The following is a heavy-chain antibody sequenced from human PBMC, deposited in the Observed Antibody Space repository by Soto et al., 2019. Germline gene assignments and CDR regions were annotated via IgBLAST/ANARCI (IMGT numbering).Heavy chain of an antibody. V-gene: IGHV3-9*01. D-gene: IGHD4-17*01. J-gene: IGHJ4*02. Sequence: DVQLVESGGGLVQPGRSLRLSCAASGFTFDDYAMHWVRQAPGKGLEWVSGISWNSGSIGYADSVKGRFTISRDNAKNSLYLQMNSLRAEDTALYYCAKVGGYDYGDHGDYFDYWGQGTLVTVSS. CDR3: AKVGGYDYGDHGDYFDY. CDR1: GFTFDDYA. CDR2: ISWNSGSI.